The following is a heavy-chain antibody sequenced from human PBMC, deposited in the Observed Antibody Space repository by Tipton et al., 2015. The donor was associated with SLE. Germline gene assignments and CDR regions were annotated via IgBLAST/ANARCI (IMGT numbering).Heavy chain of an antibody. V-gene: IGHV1-8*03. CDR1: GYTFTSYD. J-gene: IGHJ4*02. CDR3: ARDLYYYDSSGYSFDY. D-gene: IGHD3-22*01. CDR2: MNPNSGNT. Sequence: QLVQSGAEVKKPGASVKVSCKASGYTFTSYDINWVRQATGQGLEWMGWMNPNSGNTGYAQKFQGRVTITRNTSISTAYMELRSLRSDDTAVYYCARDLYYYDSSGYSFDYWGQGTLVTVSS.